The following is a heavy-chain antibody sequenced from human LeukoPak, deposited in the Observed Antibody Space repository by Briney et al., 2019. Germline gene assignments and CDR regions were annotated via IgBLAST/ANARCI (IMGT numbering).Heavy chain of an antibody. J-gene: IGHJ4*02. CDR2: INTSGGST. CDR3: ARDSWRIRYFDY. CDR1: GYTFTSYY. D-gene: IGHD3-3*01. V-gene: IGHV1-46*01. Sequence: GASVKVSCKASGYTFTSYYMHWVRQAPGQGLGWLGIINTSGGSTSYAQKFQGRVTMTRDASTSTVYMELSSLRSEDTAVYYCARDSWRIRYFDYWGQGTLVTVSS.